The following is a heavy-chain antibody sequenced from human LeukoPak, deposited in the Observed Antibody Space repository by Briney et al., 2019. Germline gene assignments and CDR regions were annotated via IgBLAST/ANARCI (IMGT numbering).Heavy chain of an antibody. Sequence: ASVKVSCKASGYTFTGYYMHWVRQAPGQGLEWMGRINPNSGGTNYAQKFQGRVTMTRDTSKNQFSLKLSSVTAADTAVYFCAREKHDYGDYYFQHWGQGTLVTVSS. CDR3: AREKHDYGDYYFQH. CDR1: GYTFTGYY. V-gene: IGHV1-2*06. CDR2: INPNSGGT. D-gene: IGHD4-17*01. J-gene: IGHJ1*01.